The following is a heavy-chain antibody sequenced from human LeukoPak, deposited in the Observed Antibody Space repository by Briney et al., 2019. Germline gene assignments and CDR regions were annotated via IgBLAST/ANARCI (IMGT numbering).Heavy chain of an antibody. J-gene: IGHJ6*02. D-gene: IGHD3-10*01. Sequence: GGSLRLSCAASGFTFSSYVMSWVRQASGKGLEWVSGISTSGGSTYYADSVKGRFTISKDNSKNTLYLQMNSLRAEDTAVYYCAKEGSSYYGSGTLYYFYGMDVWGQGTTVTVSS. CDR3: AKEGSSYYGSGTLYYFYGMDV. CDR1: GFTFSSYV. V-gene: IGHV3-23*01. CDR2: ISTSGGST.